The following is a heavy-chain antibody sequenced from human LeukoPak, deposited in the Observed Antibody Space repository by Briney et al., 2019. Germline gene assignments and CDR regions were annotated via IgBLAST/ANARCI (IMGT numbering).Heavy chain of an antibody. CDR1: GGSISSSSYY. Sequence: PSETLSLTCTVSGGSISSSSYYWGWIRQPPGKGLEWIGSIYYSGSTYYNPSLKSRVTISVDTSKNQFSLKLSSVTAADTAVYYCATSVVSTVTPRDAFDIWGQGTMVTVSS. J-gene: IGHJ3*02. V-gene: IGHV4-39*01. D-gene: IGHD4-17*01. CDR2: IYYSGST. CDR3: ATSVVSTVTPRDAFDI.